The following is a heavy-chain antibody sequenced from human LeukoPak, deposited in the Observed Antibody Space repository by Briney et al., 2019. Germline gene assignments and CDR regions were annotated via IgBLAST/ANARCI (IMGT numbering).Heavy chain of an antibody. Sequence: ASVKVSCKASGYTFTGYYMHWVRQAPGQGLEWMAWINPNSGGTNYAQKFQGRVTMTRDTSISTAYMELSGLTSDDTAVYYCASGYSDYADYYNYYMDVWGKGTTVTVS. CDR1: GYTFTGYY. J-gene: IGHJ6*03. CDR3: ASGYSDYADYYNYYMDV. CDR2: INPNSGGT. V-gene: IGHV1-2*02. D-gene: IGHD4-11*01.